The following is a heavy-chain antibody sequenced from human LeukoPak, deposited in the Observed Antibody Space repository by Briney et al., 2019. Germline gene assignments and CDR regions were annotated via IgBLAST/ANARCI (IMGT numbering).Heavy chain of an antibody. D-gene: IGHD3-22*01. Sequence: PGGSLRLSCVASGFSFSGYAMAWVRQAPGKGLEWVSAITSSGGGGVTYYADSVKRRFTISRDNSKNTLYLQMNNLRAEDTARYYCAKDGLYYDDSTHIYYFDYWGQGTLVAVSS. CDR3: AKDGLYYDDSTHIYYFDY. J-gene: IGHJ4*02. CDR2: ITSSGGGGVT. V-gene: IGHV3-23*01. CDR1: GFSFSGYA.